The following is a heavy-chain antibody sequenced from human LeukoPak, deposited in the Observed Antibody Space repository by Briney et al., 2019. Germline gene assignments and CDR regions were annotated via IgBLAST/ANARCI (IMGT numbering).Heavy chain of an antibody. CDR3: ASDRDHTFMALGLFDY. J-gene: IGHJ4*02. V-gene: IGHV3-21*01. CDR2: ISSSSSYT. D-gene: IGHD5-18*01. CDR1: GFTFSSYS. Sequence: PGGSLRLSCAASGFTFSSYSMNWVRQAPWKGLEWVSSISSSSSYTYYADSVKGRFTISRDNAKNSLYLQMNSLRAEDTAVYYCASDRDHTFMALGLFDYWGQGTLVTVSS.